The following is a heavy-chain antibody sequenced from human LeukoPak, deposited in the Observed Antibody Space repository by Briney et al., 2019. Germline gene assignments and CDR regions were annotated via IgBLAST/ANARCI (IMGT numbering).Heavy chain of an antibody. CDR3: ARDRDVLRYFDWYKDWYFDL. D-gene: IGHD3-9*01. V-gene: IGHV4-38-2*02. CDR2: IYYSGST. Sequence: SETLSLTCTVSGYSISSSYYWGWIRQPPGKGLEWIGSIYYSGSTYYNPSLKSRVTISVDTSKNQFSLKLSSVTAADTAVYYCARDRDVLRYFDWYKDWYFDLWGRGTLVTVSS. CDR1: GYSISSSYY. J-gene: IGHJ2*01.